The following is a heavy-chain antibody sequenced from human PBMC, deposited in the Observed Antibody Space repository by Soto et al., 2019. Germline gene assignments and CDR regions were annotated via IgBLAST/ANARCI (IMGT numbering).Heavy chain of an antibody. CDR3: ARRVGSGGGLRYFVWPPGWFDP. D-gene: IGHD3-9*01. CDR2: IYHSGST. J-gene: IGHJ5*02. CDR1: GGSISSSNW. Sequence: PSETLSLTCTVSGGSISSSNWWSWVRQPPGKGLEWIGEIYHSGSTNYNPSLKSRVTISVDTSKNQLSLKLSSVTAADTAVYYCARRVGSGGGLRYFVWPPGWFDPWGQGTLVTVSS. V-gene: IGHV4-4*02.